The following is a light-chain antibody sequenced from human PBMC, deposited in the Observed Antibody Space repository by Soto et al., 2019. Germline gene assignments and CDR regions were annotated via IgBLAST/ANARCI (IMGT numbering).Light chain of an antibody. CDR1: SGYSNYK. V-gene: IGLV9-49*01. J-gene: IGLJ3*02. Sequence: QSVLTQPPSASASLGASVTLTCTLSSGYSNYKVDWYQQRPGKGPRFVMRVGTGGIVGSKGDGIPDRFSVLGSGLNRYLTIKXXXXXXXXXXPCGADHGSGRVFGGGTKLTVL. CDR3: GADHGSGRV. CDR2: VGTGGIVG.